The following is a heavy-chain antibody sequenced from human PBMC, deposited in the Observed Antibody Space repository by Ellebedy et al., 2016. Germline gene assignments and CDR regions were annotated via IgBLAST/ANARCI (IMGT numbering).Heavy chain of an antibody. V-gene: IGHV3-53*01. CDR2: IYSGGST. CDR3: ARVELANYFDY. D-gene: IGHD1-7*01. Sequence: GESLKISXAASGFTVSSNYMSWVRQAPGKGLEWVSVIYSGGSTYYADSVKGRFTISRDNAKNSLYLQMNSLRAEDTAVYYCARVELANYFDYWGQGTLVTVSS. CDR1: GFTVSSNY. J-gene: IGHJ4*02.